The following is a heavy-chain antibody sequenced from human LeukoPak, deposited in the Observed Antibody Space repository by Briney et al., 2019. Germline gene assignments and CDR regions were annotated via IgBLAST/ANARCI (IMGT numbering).Heavy chain of an antibody. CDR1: GFTFSSYG. J-gene: IGHJ4*02. Sequence: PGGSLRLSCAASGFTFSSYGMHWVRQAPGKGLEWVAVIWYDGSNKYYADSVKGRFTISRDNSKNTLYLQMNSLRAEDTAVYYCARDLSVAAGHSYVRVSPLKYWGQGTLVTVS. CDR2: IWYDGSNK. D-gene: IGHD5-18*01. CDR3: ARDLSVAAGHSYVRVSPLKY. V-gene: IGHV3-33*08.